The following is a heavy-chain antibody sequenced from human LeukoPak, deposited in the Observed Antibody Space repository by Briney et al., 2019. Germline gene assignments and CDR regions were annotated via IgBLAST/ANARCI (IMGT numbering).Heavy chain of an antibody. D-gene: IGHD2-2*01. CDR1: GLTFSIYA. Sequence: PGGSLRLSCAASGLTFSIYAMSWVRQAPGRGLEWVSAISGSGGSTYYADSVKGRFTISRDNSKNSLYVHMNSLRAEDTAVYYCAKESRDCSSTSCQGYFDLWGRGTLVTVSS. V-gene: IGHV3-23*01. CDR2: ISGSGGST. CDR3: AKESRDCSSTSCQGYFDL. J-gene: IGHJ2*01.